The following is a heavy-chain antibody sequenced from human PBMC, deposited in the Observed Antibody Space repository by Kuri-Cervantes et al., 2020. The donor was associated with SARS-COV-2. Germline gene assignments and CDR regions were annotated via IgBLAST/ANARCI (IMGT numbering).Heavy chain of an antibody. CDR2: TKADGGEM. Sequence: GESLKISCEASGFTLTYRWMAWFRQAPGKGLEWVAATKADGGEMVYVDSAKGRFTISRDNAKNSVFLQMNSLRAEDTAVYYCARAVVVTAMPFGYWGQGTLVTVSS. V-gene: IGHV3-7*04. CDR3: ARAVVVTAMPFGY. D-gene: IGHD2-21*02. J-gene: IGHJ4*02. CDR1: GFTLTYRW.